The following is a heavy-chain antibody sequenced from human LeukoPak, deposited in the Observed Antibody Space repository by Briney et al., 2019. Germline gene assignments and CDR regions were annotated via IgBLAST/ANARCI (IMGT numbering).Heavy chain of an antibody. CDR3: ARHPGPVDFFDS. D-gene: IGHD2-8*02. J-gene: IGHJ4*02. CDR2: INHSGST. V-gene: IGHV4-34*01. Sequence: SETLSLTCAVYGGSFSGYYWSWIRQPPGKGREWIGEINHSGSTNYNPSLKSRVTISVDTSKNQFSLKLSSVTAADTAVYYCARHPGPVDFFDSWGQGTLVTVSS. CDR1: GGSFSGYY.